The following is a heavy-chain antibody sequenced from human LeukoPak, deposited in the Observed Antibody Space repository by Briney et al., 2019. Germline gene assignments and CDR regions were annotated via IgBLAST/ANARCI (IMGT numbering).Heavy chain of an antibody. V-gene: IGHV4-4*07. CDR1: DDSISSYY. J-gene: IGHJ3*02. D-gene: IGHD3-3*01. Sequence: SETLSLTCIVSDDSISSYYWSWIRQPAGKGLEWIGSGTTNYNPSLKSRVTMSVDRSKNQLSLKLRSVTAADTAVYYCARNHDRDAFDIWGQGTLVTVSS. CDR2: GTT. CDR3: ARNHDRDAFDI.